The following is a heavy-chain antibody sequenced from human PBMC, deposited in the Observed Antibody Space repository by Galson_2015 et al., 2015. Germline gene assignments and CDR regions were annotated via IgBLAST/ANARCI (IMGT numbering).Heavy chain of an antibody. J-gene: IGHJ5*02. V-gene: IGHV1-46*01. CDR3: ARDARIAAAAPNWFDP. CDR2: INPSGGST. Sequence: SVKVSCKASGYTFTSYYMHWVRQAPGQGLEWMGIINPSGGSTSYAQKFQGRVTMTRDTSTSTVYMELSSLRSEDTAVYYCARDARIAAAAPNWFDPWGQGTLVTVSS. CDR1: GYTFTSYY. D-gene: IGHD6-13*01.